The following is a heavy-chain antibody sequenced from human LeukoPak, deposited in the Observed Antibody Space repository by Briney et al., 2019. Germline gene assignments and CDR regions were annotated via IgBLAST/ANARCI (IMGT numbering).Heavy chain of an antibody. Sequence: SETLSLTCTVSGGSISSHYWSWIRQPPGKGLEYIGYIYYSGSTNYNPSLKSRVTISMDTSKNQFSLKLSSVTATDTAVYYCARGSGLAHYYYYYMDVWGKGTTVTISS. CDR2: IYYSGST. CDR1: GGSISSHY. CDR3: ARGSGLAHYYYYYMDV. J-gene: IGHJ6*03. V-gene: IGHV4-59*11. D-gene: IGHD1-26*01.